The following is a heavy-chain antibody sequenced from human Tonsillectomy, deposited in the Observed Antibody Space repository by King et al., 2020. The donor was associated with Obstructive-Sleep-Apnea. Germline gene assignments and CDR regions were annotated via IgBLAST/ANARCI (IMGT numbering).Heavy chain of an antibody. CDR1: GFTFSSYS. Sequence: VQLVESGGGLVKPGGSLRLSCAASGFTFSSYSMSWVRQAPGKGLEWVSSISSSSTYIYYADSVKGRFTISRDNAKNSLYLQMNSLRAEDTAVYYCARVRCSGGSCYSGDLFDYWGQGTLVTVSS. CDR2: ISSSSTYI. V-gene: IGHV3-21*01. D-gene: IGHD2-15*01. J-gene: IGHJ4*02. CDR3: ARVRCSGGSCYSGDLFDY.